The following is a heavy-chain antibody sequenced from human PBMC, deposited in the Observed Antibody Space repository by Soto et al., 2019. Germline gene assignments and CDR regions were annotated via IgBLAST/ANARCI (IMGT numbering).Heavy chain of an antibody. V-gene: IGHV4-39*01. D-gene: IGHD6-19*01. CDR1: GGSISSSSYY. Sequence: SETLSLTCTVSGGSISSSSYYWGWIRQPPGKGLEWIGSIYYSGSTYYNPSLKSRVTISVDTSKNQFSLKLSSVTAADTAVYYCARHVRAAVAGPKDFDYWGQGTLVTVSS. CDR2: IYYSGST. J-gene: IGHJ4*02. CDR3: ARHVRAAVAGPKDFDY.